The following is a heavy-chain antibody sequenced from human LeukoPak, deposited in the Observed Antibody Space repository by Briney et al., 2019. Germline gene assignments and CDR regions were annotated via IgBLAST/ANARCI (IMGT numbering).Heavy chain of an antibody. V-gene: IGHV1-2*02. CDR1: GYTFTGYY. J-gene: IGHJ5*02. CDR2: INPNSGGT. Sequence: ASVKVSCKASGYTFTGYYMHWVRQAPGQGLEWMGWINPNSGGTYYAQKFQGRVTMTRDTSISTAYMELSRLRSDDTAVYYCARDPGSSSSPFDPWGQGTLVTVSS. CDR3: ARDPGSSSSPFDP. D-gene: IGHD6-13*01.